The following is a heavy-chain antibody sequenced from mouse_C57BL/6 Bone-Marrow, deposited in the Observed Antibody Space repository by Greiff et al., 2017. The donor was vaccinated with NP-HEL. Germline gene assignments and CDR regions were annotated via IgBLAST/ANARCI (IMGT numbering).Heavy chain of an antibody. V-gene: IGHV1-81*01. D-gene: IGHD2-2*01. CDR3: AVWLRRGYFDV. CDR2: IYPRSGNT. Sequence: VQLQQSGAELARPGASVKLSCKASGYTFTSYGISWVKQRTGQGLEWIGEIYPRSGNTYYNEQFKGKATLTADKSSSTAYMELRSLTSEDSAVYFCAVWLRRGYFDVWGTGTTVTVSS. J-gene: IGHJ1*03. CDR1: GYTFTSYG.